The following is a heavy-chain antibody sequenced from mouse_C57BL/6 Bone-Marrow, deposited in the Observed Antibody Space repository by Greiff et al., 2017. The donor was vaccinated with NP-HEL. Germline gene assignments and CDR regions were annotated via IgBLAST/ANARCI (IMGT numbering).Heavy chain of an antibody. V-gene: IGHV5-9-1*02. CDR1: GFTFSSYA. CDR3: TRADSSYPLFAY. CDR2: ISSGGDYI. Sequence: EVKLVESGEGLVKPGGSLKLSCAASGFTFSSYAMSWVRQTPEKRLEWVAYISSGGDYIYYADTVKGRFTISRDNARNTLYLQMSSLKSEDTAMYYCTRADSSYPLFAYWGQGTLVTVSA. D-gene: IGHD1-1*01. J-gene: IGHJ3*01.